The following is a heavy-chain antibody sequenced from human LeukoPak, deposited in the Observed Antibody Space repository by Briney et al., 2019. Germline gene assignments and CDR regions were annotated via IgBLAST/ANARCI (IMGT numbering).Heavy chain of an antibody. CDR3: ARGLETWIQLGLLFDY. Sequence: SETLPLTCTVSGGSISSGDYYWSWIRQPPGKGLEWIGYIYYIGNTFYNPSLKSRVTISVDTSKNQFSLKLSSVTAADTAVYYCARGLETWIQLGLLFDYWGQGTLVTVSS. CDR2: IYYIGNT. J-gene: IGHJ4*02. CDR1: GGSISSGDYY. V-gene: IGHV4-30-4*01. D-gene: IGHD5-18*01.